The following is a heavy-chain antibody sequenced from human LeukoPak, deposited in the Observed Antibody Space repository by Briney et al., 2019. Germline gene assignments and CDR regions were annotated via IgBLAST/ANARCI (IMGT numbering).Heavy chain of an antibody. J-gene: IGHJ5*02. CDR1: GGSISGSNYY. D-gene: IGHD1-26*01. V-gene: IGHV4-39*01. CDR3: ARTYTGSDFDP. Sequence: SETLSLTCTVSGGSISGSNYYWGWIRQSPGKGPEWIGNIYHSGSTYYNPSLKSRVTISVDTSKNQFSLKLRSVAAADTALYYSARTYTGSDFDPRGQGTLVTVSS. CDR2: IYHSGST.